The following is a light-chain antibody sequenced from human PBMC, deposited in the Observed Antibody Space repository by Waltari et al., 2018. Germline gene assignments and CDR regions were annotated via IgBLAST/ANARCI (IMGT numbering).Light chain of an antibody. CDR2: NTN. V-gene: IGLV7-43*01. CDR3: LLYFGGAHLV. CDR1: IGAVNSGYY. Sequence: QTVVTQEPSLTVSPGGTVTLTCASSIGAVNSGYYPNWFQQKPGQAPRSLIYNTNNKHPWTPARFSGYLLGGKAALTLASVHPEDEADYYCLLYFGGAHLVFGGGTKLTVL. J-gene: IGLJ3*02.